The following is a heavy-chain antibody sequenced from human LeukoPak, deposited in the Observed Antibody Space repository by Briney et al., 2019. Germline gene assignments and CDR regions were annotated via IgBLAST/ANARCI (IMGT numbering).Heavy chain of an antibody. CDR1: DGSMSPYY. J-gene: IGHJ6*03. CDR3: ARGGYYYLDV. CDR2: IFYNGNT. Sequence: SETLSLTCTVSDGSMSPYYWSWIRQSPGKGLEWIAYIFYNGNTKYNPSLWSRVTISIDTSRNQFFLNLNSVTAADTAVYYCARGGYYYLDVWGKGTTVTVSS. V-gene: IGHV4-59*01.